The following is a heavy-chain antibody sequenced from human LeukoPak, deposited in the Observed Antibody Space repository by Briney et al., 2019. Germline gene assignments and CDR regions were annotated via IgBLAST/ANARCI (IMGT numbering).Heavy chain of an antibody. CDR1: GGSISSYY. CDR2: IYYSGST. Sequence: SETLSLTCTVSGGSISSYYWSWIRQPPGKGLEWIGHIYYSGSTNYNPSLKSRVAISVDTSKNQFSLKLSSVTAADTAVYYCARDRDGSWVSGRPIDYWGQGTLVTVSS. J-gene: IGHJ4*02. V-gene: IGHV4-59*01. D-gene: IGHD3-10*01. CDR3: ARDRDGSWVSGRPIDY.